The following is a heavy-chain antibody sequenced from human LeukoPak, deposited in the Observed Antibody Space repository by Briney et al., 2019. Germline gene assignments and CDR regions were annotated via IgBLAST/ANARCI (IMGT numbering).Heavy chain of an antibody. Sequence: PSETLSLTCTVSGGSISSSTYYWGWIRQPPGKGLEWIGSIYYSGSTSYNPSLKSRVTISVDTSKNQFSLKLDSVTAAGTAVYYCARNASDSGTSYFDYWGQGTLVTVSS. CDR2: IYYSGST. J-gene: IGHJ4*02. CDR3: ARNASDSGTSYFDY. V-gene: IGHV4-39*01. D-gene: IGHD1-26*01. CDR1: GGSISSSTYY.